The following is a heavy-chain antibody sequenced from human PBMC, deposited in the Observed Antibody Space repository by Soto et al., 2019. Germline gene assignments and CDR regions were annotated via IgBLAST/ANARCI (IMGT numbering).Heavy chain of an antibody. CDR2: INHSGST. CDR1: GGSFSGYY. CDR3: ARAIIVVVPAATAYNWFDP. D-gene: IGHD2-2*01. Sequence: SETLSLTCAVYGGSFSGYYWSWIRQPPGKGLEWIGEINHSGSTNYNPSLKSRVTISVDTSKNQFSLKLSPVTAADTAVYYCARAIIVVVPAATAYNWFDPWGQGTLVTVSS. V-gene: IGHV4-34*01. J-gene: IGHJ5*02.